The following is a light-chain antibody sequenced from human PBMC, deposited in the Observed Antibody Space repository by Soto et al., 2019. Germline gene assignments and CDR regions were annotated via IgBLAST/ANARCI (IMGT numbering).Light chain of an antibody. CDR3: ETWDSNTRV. V-gene: IGLV4-60*03. Sequence: QLVLTQSSSASASLGSSVKLTCTLSSGHSSYIIAWHQQQPGKAPRYLMKLEGSGSYNKGSGVPDRFSGSSSGADRHLTISNLQSEDEADYYCETWDSNTRVFGGGTTLTVL. CDR1: SGHSSYI. CDR2: LEGSGSY. J-gene: IGLJ3*02.